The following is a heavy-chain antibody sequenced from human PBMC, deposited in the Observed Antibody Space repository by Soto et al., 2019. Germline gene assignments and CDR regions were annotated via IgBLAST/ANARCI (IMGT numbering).Heavy chain of an antibody. V-gene: IGHV4-39*01. J-gene: IGHJ6*02. CDR2: IYYSGST. CDR3: ARSRYCSGGSCYSDSYYGMDV. Sequence: QLQLQESGPGLVKPSETLSLTCTVSGGSISSSSYYWGWIRQPPGKGLEWIGSIYYSGSTYYNPSPKSRVTLSVDTSKNQFSLKLSSVTAADTAVYYCARSRYCSGGSCYSDSYYGMDVWGQGTTVTVSS. CDR1: GGSISSSSYY. D-gene: IGHD2-15*01.